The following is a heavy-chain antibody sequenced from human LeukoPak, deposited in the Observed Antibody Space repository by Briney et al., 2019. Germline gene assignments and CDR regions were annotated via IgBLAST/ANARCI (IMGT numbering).Heavy chain of an antibody. CDR2: ISGSGGST. J-gene: IGHJ3*02. Sequence: PGGSLRLSCAASGFTFSSYAMSWVRQAPGKGLEWVSAISGSGGSTYYADSVKGRFTISRDNSKNTLYLQMNSLRAEDTALYYCARDSEKSSSFAFDIWGQGTVVTVSS. CDR3: ARDSEKSSSFAFDI. D-gene: IGHD6-19*01. V-gene: IGHV3-23*01. CDR1: GFTFSSYA.